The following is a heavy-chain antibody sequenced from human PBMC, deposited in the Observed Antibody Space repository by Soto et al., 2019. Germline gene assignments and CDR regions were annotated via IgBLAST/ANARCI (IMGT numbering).Heavy chain of an antibody. J-gene: IGHJ3*02. V-gene: IGHV5-51*01. CDR1: GYSFTSYW. D-gene: IGHD2-15*01. CDR3: ARPGYCSGGSCYLAAFDI. Sequence: PGESLKISCKGSGYSFTSYWIGWVRQMPGKGLEWMGIIYPGDSDTRYSPSFQGQVTISADKSISTAYLQWSSLKASDTAMYYCARPGYCSGGSCYLAAFDIWGQGTMVTVSS. CDR2: IYPGDSDT.